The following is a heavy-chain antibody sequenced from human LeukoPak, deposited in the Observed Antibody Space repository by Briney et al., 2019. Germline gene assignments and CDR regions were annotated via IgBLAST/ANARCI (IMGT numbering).Heavy chain of an antibody. Sequence: GGSLRLSCAASGFSFSTYNMNWVRQAPGKGLEWISYILSSSETIYYADSVKGRFTISRDNARNSLYLQMTSLRVEDTAVYYCATSWDYWGHGTLVTVSS. CDR1: GFSFSTYN. J-gene: IGHJ4*01. CDR2: ILSSSETI. CDR3: ATSWDY. V-gene: IGHV3-48*04.